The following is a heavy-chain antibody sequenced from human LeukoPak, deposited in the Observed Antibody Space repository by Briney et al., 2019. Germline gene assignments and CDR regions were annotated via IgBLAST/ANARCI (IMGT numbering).Heavy chain of an antibody. J-gene: IGHJ4*02. CDR1: GYSISSGYY. Sequence: SETLSLTCAVSGYSISSGYYWSWIRQPPGKGLEWIGYIYYSGSTNYNPSLKSRVTISVDTSKNQFSLKLSSVTAADTAVYYCARGGSYYEPFDYWGQGTLVTVSS. D-gene: IGHD1-26*01. CDR3: ARGGSYYEPFDY. CDR2: IYYSGST. V-gene: IGHV4-61*01.